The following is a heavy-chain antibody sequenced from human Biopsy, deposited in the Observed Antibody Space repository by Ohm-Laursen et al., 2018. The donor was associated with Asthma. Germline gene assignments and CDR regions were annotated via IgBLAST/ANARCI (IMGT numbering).Heavy chain of an antibody. J-gene: IGHJ4*02. CDR2: ISSDVRE. CDR1: GFTFRNFG. D-gene: IGHD2-21*01. V-gene: IGHV3-30*03. Sequence: SLRLSCAASGFTFRNFGMHWVRQAPGKGLEWVALISSDVREWYADSVKGRFTISRDNSKNTLDLQMNSLRGDDTAVYYCVRWRSGYPDHYSDFWGLGTLVSVSS. CDR3: VRWRSGYPDHYSDF.